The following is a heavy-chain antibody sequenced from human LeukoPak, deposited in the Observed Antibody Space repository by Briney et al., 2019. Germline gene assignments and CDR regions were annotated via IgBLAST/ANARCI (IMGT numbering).Heavy chain of an antibody. CDR2: IYYSGST. D-gene: IGHD5-24*01. J-gene: IGHJ4*02. Sequence: PSGTLSLTCTVSGDSISSFYWSWVRQPPGKGLEWIGYIYYSGSTKYNPSLKSRVTISVDTSNNQFSLKLRSVTAADTAVYYCARDWTDGDNHAGFDHWGQGTLVTVSS. V-gene: IGHV4-59*01. CDR3: ARDWTDGDNHAGFDH. CDR1: GDSISSFY.